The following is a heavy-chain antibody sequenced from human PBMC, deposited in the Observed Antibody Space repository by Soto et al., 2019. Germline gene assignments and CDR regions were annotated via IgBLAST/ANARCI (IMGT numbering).Heavy chain of an antibody. V-gene: IGHV4-30-4*01. CDR1: GDSDTRGAYY. CDR3: VRGDYLNRSGYYYFQH. Sequence: QVQLQESGPGLVKPSQTLSLTCSVSGDSDTRGAYYWTWVRHSPGKGLEWIGYISYSGNTAYNPSLTLRLTISLATAKNQFSLKLNAATAADTAASYCVRGDYLNRSGYYYFQHWGQGTPVTVSS. D-gene: IGHD3-22*01. CDR2: ISYSGNT. J-gene: IGHJ1*01.